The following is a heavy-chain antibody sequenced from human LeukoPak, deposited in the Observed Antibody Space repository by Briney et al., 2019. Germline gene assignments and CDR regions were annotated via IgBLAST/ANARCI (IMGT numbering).Heavy chain of an antibody. V-gene: IGHV1-8*01. CDR3: ARYPFGAAAVSNWFDP. CDR1: GFSFTTYD. D-gene: IGHD6-13*01. Sequence: ASVKLSCKASGFSFTTYDINWVRQATGQGLEWMGWMNPSSGKSAYAQKFQGRVTMTTDTSTSTAYMELSSLRSEDTAVYYRARYPFGAAAVSNWFDPWGQGTLVTVSS. CDR2: MNPSSGKS. J-gene: IGHJ5*02.